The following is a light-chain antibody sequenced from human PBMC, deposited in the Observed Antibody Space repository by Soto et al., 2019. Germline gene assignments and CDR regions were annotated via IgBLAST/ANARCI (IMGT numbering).Light chain of an antibody. CDR2: EVR. CDR3: SSYAGSNNFV. Sequence: QSALTQPASVSGSPGQSITISCIGTSSDVGGYNYVSWYQQHPGKAPKLMIYEVRNRPSGVSNRFSGSKSGNTASLTISGLRGEDEADYYCSSYAGSNNFVFGSGTKLTVL. CDR1: SSDVGGYNY. V-gene: IGLV2-14*01. J-gene: IGLJ1*01.